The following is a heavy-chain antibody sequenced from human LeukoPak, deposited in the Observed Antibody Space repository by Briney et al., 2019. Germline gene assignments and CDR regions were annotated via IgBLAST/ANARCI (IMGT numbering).Heavy chain of an antibody. D-gene: IGHD2-21*01. CDR3: ANVALSRVGDH. J-gene: IGHJ4*02. V-gene: IGHV3-23*01. Sequence: TGGSLRLSCAASGFTFSGYAMSWVHQAPGKGLEWVSVISVDGYTTFYSDSVKGRFTISRDNSKNTLFLQMNTLRVEDTAVYYCANVALSRVGDHWGQGTLVTVSS. CDR2: ISVDGYTT. CDR1: GFTFSGYA.